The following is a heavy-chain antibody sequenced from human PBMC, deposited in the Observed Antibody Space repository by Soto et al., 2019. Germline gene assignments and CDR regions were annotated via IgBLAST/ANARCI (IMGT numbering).Heavy chain of an antibody. V-gene: IGHV3-21*01. D-gene: IGHD2-15*01. CDR1: GFNFNSYT. CDR2: ISSSGYI. Sequence: GGSLRLSCAASGFNFNSYTINWVRQAPGKRLEWLSSISSSGYIFSTDSVRGRFTISRDNAKNSVYLQINSLRAEDTAVYFCARDCSGGSCYHGMDVWGQGTTVTVYS. J-gene: IGHJ6*02. CDR3: ARDCSGGSCYHGMDV.